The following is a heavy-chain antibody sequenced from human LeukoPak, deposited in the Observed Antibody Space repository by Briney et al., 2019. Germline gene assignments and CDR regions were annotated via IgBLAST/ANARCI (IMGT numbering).Heavy chain of an antibody. CDR3: IKDSYTSGIDPTFDY. V-gene: IGHV3-9*01. Sequence: PGRSLRLSCAVSGFTFDDYAMHWVRQPPGKGLEWVSGISWNGGFIGYADSVKGRFTISRDNAKNSLYLQMNSLRAEDTALYYCIKDSYTSGIDPTFDYWGQGTLVTVSS. CDR2: ISWNGGFI. J-gene: IGHJ4*02. D-gene: IGHD6-19*01. CDR1: GFTFDDYA.